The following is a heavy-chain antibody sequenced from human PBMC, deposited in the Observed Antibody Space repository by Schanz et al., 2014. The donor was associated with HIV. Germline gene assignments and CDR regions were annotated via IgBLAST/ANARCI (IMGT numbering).Heavy chain of an antibody. CDR1: FFSFRLSS. CDR3: ARTAPTKYYYDSSGVRGAFDI. CDR2: ISSSSSTI. D-gene: IGHD3-22*01. J-gene: IGHJ3*02. Sequence: EVQLVESGGGLVQPGGSLSLSFSSSFFSFRLSSMNWVRQAPGKGLEWVSYISSSSSTIYYADSVKGRFTISRDNAKNSLYLQMNSLRDEDTAVYYCARTAPTKYYYDSSGVRGAFDIWGQGTMVTVSS. V-gene: IGHV3-48*02.